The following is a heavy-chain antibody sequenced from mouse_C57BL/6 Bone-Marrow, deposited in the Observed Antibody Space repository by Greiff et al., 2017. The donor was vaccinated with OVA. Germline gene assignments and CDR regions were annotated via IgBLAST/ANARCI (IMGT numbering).Heavy chain of an antibody. CDR2: ISSGGSYT. CDR3: ARHGSFDY. V-gene: IGHV5-6*01. J-gene: IGHJ3*01. Sequence: EVKLVESGGDLVKPGGSLKLSCAASGFTFSSYGMSWVRQTPDKRLEWVATISSGGSYTYYPDSVKGRFTISRDNAKNTLYLQRSSLKADDTAMYYCARHGSFDYWGQGTLVTVSA. CDR1: GFTFSSYG.